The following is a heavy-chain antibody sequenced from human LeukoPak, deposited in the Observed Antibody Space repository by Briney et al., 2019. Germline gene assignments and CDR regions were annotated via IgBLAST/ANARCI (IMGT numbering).Heavy chain of an antibody. CDR2: IWYDGSNK. CDR1: GFTFSSYG. D-gene: IGHD6-19*01. J-gene: IGHJ4*02. Sequence: AGRSLRLSCAASGFTFSSYGMHWVRQAPGKGLEWVAVIWYDGSNKYYADSVKGRFTISRDNSKNTLYLQMNSLRAEDTAVYYCARDSRYSSGFTDYWGQGTLVTVSS. V-gene: IGHV3-33*01. CDR3: ARDSRYSSGFTDY.